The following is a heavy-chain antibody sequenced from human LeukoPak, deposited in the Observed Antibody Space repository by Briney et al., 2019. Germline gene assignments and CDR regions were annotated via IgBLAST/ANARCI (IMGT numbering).Heavy chain of an antibody. Sequence: PAQTLSLTCAVSGGSISSGGYPWSWIRQPPGKGLEGIGYIYHSGSTYYNPPLKGRVTISVDRSKNQFSLKLSSVTAADTAVYYCARSSLEARPIAARANWFDPWGQGNLVTVSS. J-gene: IGHJ5*02. CDR1: GGSISSGGYP. CDR2: IYHSGST. V-gene: IGHV4-30-2*01. CDR3: ARSSLEARPIAARANWFDP. D-gene: IGHD6-6*01.